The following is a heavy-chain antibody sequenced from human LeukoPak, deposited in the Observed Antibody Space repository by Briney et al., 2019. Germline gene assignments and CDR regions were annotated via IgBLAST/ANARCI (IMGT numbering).Heavy chain of an antibody. D-gene: IGHD6-13*01. CDR2: MNPNSGNT. CDR3: ARGRYSSSFRPAGRPFDY. V-gene: IGHV1-8*01. Sequence: GASVKVSCKASGYTFTSYDINWVRQATGQGLEWMGWMNPNSGNTGYAQKFQGRVTMTRNTSISTAYMELSSLRSEDTAVYYCARGRYSSSFRPAGRPFDYWGQGTLVTVSS. J-gene: IGHJ4*02. CDR1: GYTFTSYD.